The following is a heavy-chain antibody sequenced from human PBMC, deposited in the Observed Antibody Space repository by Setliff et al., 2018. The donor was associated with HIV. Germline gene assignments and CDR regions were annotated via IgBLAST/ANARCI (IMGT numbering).Heavy chain of an antibody. D-gene: IGHD1-1*01. Sequence: SETLSLTCTVSGGSISSSIYYWGWIRQPPGKGLEWIGSIYYSGSTYYNPSLKSRVTISVDTSKNQFSLKLSSVTAAATAVYYCARQGQLGSEWGQGTLVTVSS. CDR2: IYYSGST. CDR1: GGSISSSIYY. J-gene: IGHJ4*02. V-gene: IGHV4-39*01. CDR3: ARQGQLGSE.